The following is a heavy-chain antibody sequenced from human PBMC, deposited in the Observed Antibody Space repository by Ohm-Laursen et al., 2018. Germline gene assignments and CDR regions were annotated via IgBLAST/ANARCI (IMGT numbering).Heavy chain of an antibody. CDR3: ASEWSYGFDS. J-gene: IGHJ5*01. D-gene: IGHD3-16*01. CDR2: IKQDGSEK. V-gene: IGHV3-7*01. CDR1: GFSFSSYW. Sequence: SLRLSCAAPGFSFSSYWMSWVRQAPGKGLEWAASIKQDGSEKYYVDSVRGRFTISRDNAKNSLYLQMNSLRAEDTAVYHCASEWSYGFDSWGQGTLVTVSS.